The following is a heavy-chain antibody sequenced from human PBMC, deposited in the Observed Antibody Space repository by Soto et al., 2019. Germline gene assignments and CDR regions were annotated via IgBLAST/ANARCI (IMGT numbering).Heavy chain of an antibody. J-gene: IGHJ6*02. CDR2: ISAYNGNT. CDR3: AASRVGYCRGGSCEPIIYYGMDV. Sequence: ASVKVSCKASGYTFTSYGISWVRQAPGQGLEWMGWISAYNGNTNYAQKLQGRVTMTTDTSTSTAYMELRSLRSDDKAVYYCAASRVGYCRGGSCEPIIYYGMDVCGQGTTVTV. D-gene: IGHD2-15*01. CDR1: GYTFTSYG. V-gene: IGHV1-18*04.